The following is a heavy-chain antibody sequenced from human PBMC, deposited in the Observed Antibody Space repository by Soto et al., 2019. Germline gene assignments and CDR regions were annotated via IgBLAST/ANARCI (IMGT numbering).Heavy chain of an antibody. Sequence: QVQLVQSGAEVKKPGSSVKVSCKASGGTFSSYAISWVRQAPGQGLEWMGGIIPIFGTANYAQKFQGRVTITADKATSTDYRELSSLRSEDTAVYYCAREGHYYDSSGYPHWGQGTLVTVSS. CDR3: AREGHYYDSSGYPH. J-gene: IGHJ4*02. D-gene: IGHD3-22*01. CDR1: GGTFSSYA. CDR2: IIPIFGTA. V-gene: IGHV1-69*06.